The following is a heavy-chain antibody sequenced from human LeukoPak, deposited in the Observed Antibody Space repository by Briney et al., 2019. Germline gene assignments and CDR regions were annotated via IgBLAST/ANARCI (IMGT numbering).Heavy chain of an antibody. CDR1: GITLNTYW. CDR3: ARGGSRYYTSSVSDY. D-gene: IGHD3-10*01. J-gene: IGHJ4*02. Sequence: GGSLRLSCTVSGITLNTYWMNWVRQAPGKGLEWVANIKQDGSEKYYVDSVRGRFTISRDNAKNSVYLQMNSLRVDDTAVYYCARGGSRYYTSSVSDYWGQGTLITVSS. CDR2: IKQDGSEK. V-gene: IGHV3-7*03.